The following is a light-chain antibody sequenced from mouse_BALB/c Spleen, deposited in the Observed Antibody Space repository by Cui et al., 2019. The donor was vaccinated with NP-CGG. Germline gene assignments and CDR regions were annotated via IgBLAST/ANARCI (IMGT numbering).Light chain of an antibody. J-gene: IGLJ1*01. CDR1: TGAVTTSNY. V-gene: IGLV1*01. Sequence: QAVVTQLSALTTSPGETVTLTCRSSTGAVTTSNYANWIQEKPDHLFTGLIGGTNNRTPGVPARFSGSLIGDKAALTITGAQTEDDAIYFCALWYSNHWVFGGGTKLTVL. CDR3: ALWYSNHWV. CDR2: GTN.